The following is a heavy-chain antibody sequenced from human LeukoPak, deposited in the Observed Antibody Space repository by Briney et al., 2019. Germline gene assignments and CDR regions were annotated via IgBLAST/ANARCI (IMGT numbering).Heavy chain of an antibody. D-gene: IGHD4-17*01. CDR1: GFTFSNYA. Sequence: PGGSLRLSCAASGFTFSNYAMSWVRQAPGKGLEWVSAISGSGGTTFYADSVKGRFTISRDNSKNTLSLQMNSLRAEDTAVYYCAKVFGAHGDYWTFDHWGQGSLVTVSS. J-gene: IGHJ4*02. CDR3: AKVFGAHGDYWTFDH. V-gene: IGHV3-23*01. CDR2: ISGSGGTT.